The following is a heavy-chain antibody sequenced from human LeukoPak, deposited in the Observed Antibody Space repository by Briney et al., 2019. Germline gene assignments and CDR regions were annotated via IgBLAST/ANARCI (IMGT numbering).Heavy chain of an antibody. CDR1: GGSFSAYY. J-gene: IGHJ3*02. V-gene: IGHV4-34*01. D-gene: IGHD3-10*01. CDR2: INHSGNI. CDR3: ARMVRERHSLDI. Sequence: SETLSLTCAVYGGSFSAYYWSWIRRPPGKGLEWIAEINHSGNINYNPSLESRVTLSVDTSKHQFSLRLRSVTAADTAVYFCARMVRERHSLDIWGQGTGVTVSS.